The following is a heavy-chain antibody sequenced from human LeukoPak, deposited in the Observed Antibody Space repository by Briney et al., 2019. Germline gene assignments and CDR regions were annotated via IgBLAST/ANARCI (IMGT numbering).Heavy chain of an antibody. V-gene: IGHV3-74*01. CDR2: INSDGSST. CDR1: GFTFSSYW. Sequence: GGSLRLSCAASGFTFSSYWMHWVRQAPGKGLVWVSRINSDGSSTSYADSVEGRFTISRDNAKNTLYLQMNSLRAEDTAVYYCARDKPSSIAARFDYWGQGTLVTVSS. D-gene: IGHD6-6*01. CDR3: ARDKPSSIAARFDY. J-gene: IGHJ4*02.